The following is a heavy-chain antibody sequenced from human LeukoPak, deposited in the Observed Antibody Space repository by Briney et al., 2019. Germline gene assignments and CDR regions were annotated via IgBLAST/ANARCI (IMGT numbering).Heavy chain of an antibody. D-gene: IGHD6-6*01. CDR3: AKDAGPQQLVFFDS. CDR2: ISGSGANI. CDR1: GFTFSNFG. J-gene: IGHJ4*02. V-gene: IGHV3-23*01. Sequence: SGGSLRLSCTATGFTFSNFGMAWVRPAPGQGLEWVSTISGSGANIYQADSVKGRFAISRDNSRSTLYLQMNSLRAEDTAVYFCAKDAGPQQLVFFDSWGQGTLVTVSS.